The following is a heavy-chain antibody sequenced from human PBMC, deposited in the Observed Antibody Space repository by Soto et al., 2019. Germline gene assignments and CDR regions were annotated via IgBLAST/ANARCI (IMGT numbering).Heavy chain of an antibody. CDR3: ARGPIYCSGGSCYSGVDY. Sequence: SETLSLTCAVSGGSISSSNWWSWVRQPPGKGLEWIGEIYHSGSTNYNPSLKSRVTISVDKSKNQFSLKLSSVTAADTAVYYCARGPIYCSGGSCYSGVDYWGQGTLVTVS. D-gene: IGHD2-15*01. V-gene: IGHV4-4*02. CDR2: IYHSGST. J-gene: IGHJ4*02. CDR1: GGSISSSNW.